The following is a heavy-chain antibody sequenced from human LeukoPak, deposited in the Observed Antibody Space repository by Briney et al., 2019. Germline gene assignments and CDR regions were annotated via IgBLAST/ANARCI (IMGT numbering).Heavy chain of an antibody. J-gene: IGHJ3*02. Sequence: SETLSLTCTVSGGSISSGDYYWSWIRQPPGKGLEWIGYIYYSGSTYYNPSLKSRVTISVDTSKNQSSLKLSSVTAADTAVYYCARVLYYYDSSGYYYDAFDIWGQGTMVTVSS. CDR2: IYYSGST. CDR3: ARVLYYYDSSGYYYDAFDI. D-gene: IGHD3-22*01. CDR1: GGSISSGDYY. V-gene: IGHV4-30-4*02.